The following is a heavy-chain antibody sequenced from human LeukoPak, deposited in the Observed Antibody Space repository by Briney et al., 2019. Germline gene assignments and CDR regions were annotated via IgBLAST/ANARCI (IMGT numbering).Heavy chain of an antibody. Sequence: SETLSLTCTVSGGSISSSSYYWGWIRQPPGKGLEWIGSIYYSGSTYYNPSLKSRVTISVDTSKNQFSLKLSSVTAADTAVYYCARLGITFGGVIVGIDYWGQGTLVTVSS. CDR1: GGSISSSSYY. D-gene: IGHD3-16*02. CDR3: ARLGITFGGVIVGIDY. CDR2: IYYSGST. V-gene: IGHV4-39*01. J-gene: IGHJ4*02.